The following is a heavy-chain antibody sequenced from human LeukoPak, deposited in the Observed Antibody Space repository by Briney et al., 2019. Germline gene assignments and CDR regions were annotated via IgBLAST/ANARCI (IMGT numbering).Heavy chain of an antibody. CDR1: GFTFSSYA. CDR3: AKPIAAAGTEDY. CDR2: ISGSGGST. Sequence: GGSLRLSCAASGFTFSSYAMSWVRQAPGKGLKWVSAISGSGGSTYYADSVKGRFTISRDNSKNTLYLQMNSLRAEDTAVYYCAKPIAAAGTEDYWGQGTLVTVSS. D-gene: IGHD6-13*01. V-gene: IGHV3-23*01. J-gene: IGHJ4*02.